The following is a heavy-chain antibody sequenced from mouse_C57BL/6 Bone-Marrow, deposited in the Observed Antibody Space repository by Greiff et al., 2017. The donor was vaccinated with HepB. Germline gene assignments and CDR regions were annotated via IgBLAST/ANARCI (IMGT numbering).Heavy chain of an antibody. D-gene: IGHD2-4*01. CDR2: ISSGSSTI. J-gene: IGHJ2*01. CDR3: ARRDYDVYYFDY. CDR1: GFTFSDYG. Sequence: VQLKESGGGLVKPGGSLKLSCAASGFTFSDYGMHWVRQAPEKGLEWVAYISSGSSTIYYADTVKGRFTISRDNAKNTLFLQMTSLRSEDTAMYYCARRDYDVYYFDYWGQGTTLTVSS. V-gene: IGHV5-17*01.